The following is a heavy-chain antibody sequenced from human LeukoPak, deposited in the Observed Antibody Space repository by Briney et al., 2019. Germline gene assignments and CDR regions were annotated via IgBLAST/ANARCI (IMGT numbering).Heavy chain of an antibody. J-gene: IGHJ4*02. V-gene: IGHV4-38-2*02. CDR3: ARETVGATSFDY. CDR2: IYHSGST. D-gene: IGHD1-26*01. Sequence: SETLSLTCTVSGHSISSGSYCGWLRPPPRKRVEGLGSIYHSGSTYYNPSLKNRATISVDTSKNQFSLKLSSVTAADTAMYYCARETVGATSFDYWGQGTLVTVST. CDR1: GHSISSGSY.